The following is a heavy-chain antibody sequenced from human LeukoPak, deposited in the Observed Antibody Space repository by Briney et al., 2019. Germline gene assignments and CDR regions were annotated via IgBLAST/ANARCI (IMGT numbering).Heavy chain of an antibody. V-gene: IGHV4-31*03. CDR1: GGSISSGGYY. J-gene: IGHJ4*02. CDR3: ARDRQRRFDY. CDR2: IYYSGST. Sequence: SQTLSLTCTVSGGSISSGGYYWSWIRLHPGKGLEWIGYIYYSGSTYYNPSLTSRVTISVDTSKNQFSLKLSSVTAADTAVYYCARDRQRRFDYWGQGTLVTVSS.